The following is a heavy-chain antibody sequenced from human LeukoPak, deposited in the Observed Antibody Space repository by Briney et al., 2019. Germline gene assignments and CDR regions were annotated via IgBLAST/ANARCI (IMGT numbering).Heavy chain of an antibody. V-gene: IGHV4-59*01. CDR3: ARDRDAFDI. J-gene: IGHJ3*02. Sequence: SETLSLTCTASGGSFSSYYWSWVRQPPGKGLEWMGYIYYSGSTNYNPSLKSRVTISVDTSKNPFSLKLSSVTAADTAVYYCARDRDAFDIWGQGTMVTVSS. CDR2: IYYSGST. CDR1: GGSFSSYY.